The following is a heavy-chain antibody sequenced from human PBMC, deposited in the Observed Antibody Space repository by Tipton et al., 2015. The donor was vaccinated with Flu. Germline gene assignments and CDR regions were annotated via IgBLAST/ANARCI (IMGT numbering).Heavy chain of an antibody. D-gene: IGHD6-13*01. CDR1: GFTFSDYY. Sequence: LSLTCAASGFTFSDYYMSWIRQAPGKGLEWVSYISSSGSTIYYADSVKGRFTISRDNAKNSLYLQMNSLRAEDTAVYYCARDRGLIAAAGTTVDYWGQGTLVTVSS. V-gene: IGHV3-11*01. J-gene: IGHJ4*02. CDR3: ARDRGLIAAAGTTVDY. CDR2: ISSSGSTI.